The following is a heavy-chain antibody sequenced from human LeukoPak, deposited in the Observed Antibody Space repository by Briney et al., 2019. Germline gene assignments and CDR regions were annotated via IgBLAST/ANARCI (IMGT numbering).Heavy chain of an antibody. Sequence: ASVKVSCKTSGYTFTAYWIHWVRQAPGQGFQWIGWIDPNNGNANSAQTFRGRVTLTRDTSISTTYMELSSLTSDDAAMYYCTRGMAPSGARYFDYWGQGTLVTVSS. D-gene: IGHD2-15*01. CDR3: TRGMAPSGARYFDY. CDR2: IDPNNGNA. V-gene: IGHV1-2*02. CDR1: GYTFTAYW. J-gene: IGHJ4*02.